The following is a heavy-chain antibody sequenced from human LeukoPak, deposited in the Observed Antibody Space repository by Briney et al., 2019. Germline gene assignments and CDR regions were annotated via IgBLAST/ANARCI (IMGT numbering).Heavy chain of an antibody. D-gene: IGHD3-22*01. J-gene: IGHJ4*02. CDR1: GGSFSGYY. CDR3: ARGSIVVATFFDY. Sequence: PSETLSLTCAVYGGSFSGYYWSWIRQPPGKGLEWIGEINHSGSTNYNPSLKSRVTISVDTSKNQFSLKLSSVTAADTDVYYCARGSIVVATFFDYWGQGTLVTVSS. V-gene: IGHV4-34*01. CDR2: INHSGST.